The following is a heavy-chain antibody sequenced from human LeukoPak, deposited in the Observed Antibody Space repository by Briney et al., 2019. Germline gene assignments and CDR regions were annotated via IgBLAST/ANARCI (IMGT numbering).Heavy chain of an antibody. V-gene: IGHV3-20*04. CDR1: GFTFSSYA. CDR2: INWNGGST. D-gene: IGHD3-22*01. J-gene: IGHJ4*02. Sequence: PGGSLRLSCAASGFTFSSYAMSWVRQAPGKGLKWVSGINWNGGSTGYADSVKGRFTISRDNAKNSLYLQMNSLRAEDTALYYCARDRGYYYDSSGDGYFDYWGQGTLVTVSS. CDR3: ARDRGYYYDSSGDGYFDY.